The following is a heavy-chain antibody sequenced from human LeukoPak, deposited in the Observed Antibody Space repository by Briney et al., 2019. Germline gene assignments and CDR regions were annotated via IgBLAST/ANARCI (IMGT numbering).Heavy chain of an antibody. CDR3: ARGRGGFYYYGSGSYRPIDY. V-gene: IGHV1-18*01. D-gene: IGHD3-10*01. CDR2: ISAYNGNT. Sequence: ASVKVSCKASGYTFTNFGVSWVQQAPAQGLEWMGWISAYNGNTNYAQKLQGRVTMTTDTSTSTAYMELRSLRADDTAVYYCARGRGGFYYYGSGSYRPIDYWGQGTLVTVSS. CDR1: GYTFTNFG. J-gene: IGHJ4*02.